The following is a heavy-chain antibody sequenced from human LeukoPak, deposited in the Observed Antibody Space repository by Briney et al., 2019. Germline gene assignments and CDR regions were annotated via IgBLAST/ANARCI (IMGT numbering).Heavy chain of an antibody. J-gene: IGHJ4*02. V-gene: IGHV3-53*01. CDR1: GFTVSSNY. D-gene: IGHD6-13*01. CDR3: AREGASSSFGY. CDR2: LYSGGNT. Sequence: GGSLRLSCVVSGFTVSSNYMSWVRQAPGKGLEWVSVLYSGGNTYHADSVKGRFTISRDNPKNTPYLQMNSLRAEDTAVYYCAREGASSSFGYWGQGTLVTVSS.